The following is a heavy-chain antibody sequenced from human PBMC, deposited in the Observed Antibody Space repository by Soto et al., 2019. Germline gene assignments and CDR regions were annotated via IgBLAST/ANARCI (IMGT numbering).Heavy chain of an antibody. V-gene: IGHV1-8*01. Sequence: SVKVSCKASGYTFTSYDINWERQATGQGLEWMGWMNPNSGNTGYAQKFQGRVTMTRNTSISTAYMELSSLRSEDTAVYYCARDYGDYVFGNYYYYYYMDVWGKGTTVTVSS. J-gene: IGHJ6*03. D-gene: IGHD4-17*01. CDR2: MNPNSGNT. CDR3: ARDYGDYVFGNYYYYYYMDV. CDR1: GYTFTSYD.